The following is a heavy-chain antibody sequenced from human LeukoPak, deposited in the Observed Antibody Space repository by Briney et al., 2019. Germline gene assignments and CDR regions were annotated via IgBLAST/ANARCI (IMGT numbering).Heavy chain of an antibody. Sequence: SGGSLRLSCAASGFTFSSYSMNWVRQAPGKWLEWVSSISSSSSYIYYADSVKGRFTISRDNAMNSLYLQMNSLRAEDTAVYYCARGREGIAARWWVEEPRWYFFDPWGQGTLVTVSS. D-gene: IGHD6-6*01. CDR2: ISSSSSYI. V-gene: IGHV3-21*01. CDR3: ARGREGIAARWWVEEPRWYFFDP. CDR1: GFTFSSYS. J-gene: IGHJ5*02.